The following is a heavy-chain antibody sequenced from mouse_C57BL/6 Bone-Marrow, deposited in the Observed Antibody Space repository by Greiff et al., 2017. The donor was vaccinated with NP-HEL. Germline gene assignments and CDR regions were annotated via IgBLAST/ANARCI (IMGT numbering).Heavy chain of an antibody. J-gene: IGHJ1*03. Sequence: VKLMESGPGLVAPSQSLSITCTVSGFSLTSYAISWVRQPPGKGLEWLGVIWTGGGTNYNSALKSRLSISKDNSKSQVFLKMKTLQTDDTARYYSARKGYYYGIGYWDIDVWGTGTTGTVSS. CDR3: ARKGYYYGIGYWDIDV. CDR1: GFSLTSYA. CDR2: IWTGGGT. V-gene: IGHV2-9-1*01. D-gene: IGHD1-1*01.